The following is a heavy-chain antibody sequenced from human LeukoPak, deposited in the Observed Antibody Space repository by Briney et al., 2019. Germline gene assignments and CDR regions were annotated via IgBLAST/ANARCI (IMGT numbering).Heavy chain of an antibody. Sequence: GGSLRLSCAASGFTFSSYSMNWVRQAPGKGLEWVAVISYDGSNKYYADSVKGRFTISRDNSKNTLYLQMNSLRAEDTAVYYCARDPSIQLWLPCISCYEYYFDYWGQGTLVTVSS. D-gene: IGHD5-18*01. CDR3: ARDPSIQLWLPCISCYEYYFDY. CDR2: ISYDGSNK. V-gene: IGHV3-30*03. CDR1: GFTFSSYS. J-gene: IGHJ4*02.